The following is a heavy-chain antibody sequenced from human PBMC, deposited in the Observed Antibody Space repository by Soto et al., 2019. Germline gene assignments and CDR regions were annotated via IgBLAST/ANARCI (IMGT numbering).Heavy chain of an antibody. V-gene: IGHV1-8*01. J-gene: IGHJ6*03. CDR2: MNPNSGNT. D-gene: IGHD3-3*01. CDR3: ASTRFWSGYFPESAGYYMDV. CDR1: GYTFTSYD. Sequence: EALVKVSCKASGYTFTSYDINWVRQATGQGLEWMGWMNPNSGNTGYAQKFQGRVTMTRNTSISTAYMELSSLRSEDTAVYYCASTRFWSGYFPESAGYYMDVWGKGTTVTVSS.